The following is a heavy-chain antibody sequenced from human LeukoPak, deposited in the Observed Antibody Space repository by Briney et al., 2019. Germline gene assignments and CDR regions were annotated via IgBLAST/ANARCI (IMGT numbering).Heavy chain of an antibody. CDR3: ARDRSSWNSAYYGMDV. Sequence: PSETLSLTCAVYGGSFSGYYWSWIRQPPGKGLEWIGEINHSGSTNYNPSLKSRVTISVDTSKNQFSLKLSSVTAADTAVYFCARDRSSWNSAYYGMDVWGQGTTVTVSS. V-gene: IGHV4-34*01. J-gene: IGHJ6*02. D-gene: IGHD3-22*01. CDR1: GGSFSGYY. CDR2: INHSGST.